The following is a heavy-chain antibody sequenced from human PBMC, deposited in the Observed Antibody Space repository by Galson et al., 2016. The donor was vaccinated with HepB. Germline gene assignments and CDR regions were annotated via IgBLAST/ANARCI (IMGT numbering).Heavy chain of an antibody. Sequence: AASGFPFSSYAMAWVRQAPGKGLEWVSVISASGGRTSYADSVRGRFALSRDNPKNIYLQMNSLTVEDTAIYYCAKDPIPAAAFWGQGTLVTVS. CDR1: GFPFSSYA. CDR2: ISASGGRT. V-gene: IGHV3-23*01. J-gene: IGHJ4*02. D-gene: IGHD2-2*01. CDR3: AKDPIPAAAF.